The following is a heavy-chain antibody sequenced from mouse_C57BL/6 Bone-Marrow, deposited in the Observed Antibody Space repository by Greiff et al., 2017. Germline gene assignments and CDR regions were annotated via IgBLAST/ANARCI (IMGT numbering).Heavy chain of an antibody. CDR3: TTPDYSNSL. CDR2: IDPENGDT. V-gene: IGHV14-4*01. CDR1: GFNIKDDY. Sequence: EVKLMESGAELVRPGASVKLSCTASGFNIKDDYMHWVKQRPEQGLEWIGWIDPENGDTEYASKFQGKATITADTSSNTAYLQLSSLTSEGTAVYYCTTPDYSNSLWGKDTTLTVSS. D-gene: IGHD2-5*01. J-gene: IGHJ2*01.